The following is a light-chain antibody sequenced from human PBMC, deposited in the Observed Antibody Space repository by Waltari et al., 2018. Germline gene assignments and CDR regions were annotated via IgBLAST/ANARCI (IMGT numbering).Light chain of an antibody. CDR3: AAWDDSLSGRV. Sequence: QSVLTQPPSASGTPGQRVTISCSGSSSNIGSNYVYWYQQLPGTAPKLLIYRNNQRPSGFPDRFSGSKSGTSASLAISGLWSEDEADYYCAAWDDSLSGRVFGTGTKVTVL. CDR2: RNN. V-gene: IGLV1-47*03. J-gene: IGLJ1*01. CDR1: SSNIGSNY.